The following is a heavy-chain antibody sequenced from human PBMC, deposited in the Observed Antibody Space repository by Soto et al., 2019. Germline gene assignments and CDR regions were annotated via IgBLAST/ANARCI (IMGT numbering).Heavy chain of an antibody. CDR1: GYTFTSYD. Sequence: QVQLVQSGAEVKKPGASVKVSCKASGYTFTSYDINWVRQATGQGLEWMGWMNPNSGNTVYAQKXXGXXTMTRNTSISTAYMELSSLRSEDTAVYYCARGGGYSYGYAYWGQGTLVTVSS. CDR2: MNPNSGNT. CDR3: ARGGGYSYGYAY. V-gene: IGHV1-8*01. J-gene: IGHJ4*02. D-gene: IGHD5-18*01.